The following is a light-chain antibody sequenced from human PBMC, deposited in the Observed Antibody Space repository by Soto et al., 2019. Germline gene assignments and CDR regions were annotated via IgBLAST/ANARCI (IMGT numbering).Light chain of an antibody. CDR2: GAS. CDR3: QQYGSSPYT. J-gene: IGKJ2*01. V-gene: IGKV3-20*01. Sequence: EIVLTQSPGTLSLSPGERATLSCRASQSVSSSYLAWYQQKPGQAPRLLIYGASSRASGIPYRFSGSGSGTDFSLTISRLEPEECSVYYCQQYGSSPYTCGQGTKLEIK. CDR1: QSVSSSY.